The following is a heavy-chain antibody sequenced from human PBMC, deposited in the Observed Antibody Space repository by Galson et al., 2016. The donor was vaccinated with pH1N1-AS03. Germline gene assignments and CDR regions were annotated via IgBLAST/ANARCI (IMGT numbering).Heavy chain of an antibody. CDR2: IRDAGSDR. J-gene: IGHJ4*02. V-gene: IGHV3-30*02. CDR3: ARHQGVAIAARLSGGLDY. D-gene: IGHD6-6*01. Sequence: SLRLACAAAGFAFSNYGIPWVRPAPGKGLEWLAFIRDAGSDREYAKSVKGSFAISRGNSKGTVYLQMNSLRSEDSATYYCARHQGVAIAARLSGGLDYWGQGTLVTVSS. CDR1: GFAFSNYG.